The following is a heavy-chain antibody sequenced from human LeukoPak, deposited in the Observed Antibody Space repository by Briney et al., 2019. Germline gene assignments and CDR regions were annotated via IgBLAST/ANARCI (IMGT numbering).Heavy chain of an antibody. Sequence: SETLSLTCAVYGGSFSCYYWSWIRQPPGKGLEWIGEINHSGSTNYNPSLKSRVTISVDTSKNQFSLKLSSVTAADTAVYYCARGHFYDYIWGSYRPDAFDIWGQGTMVTVSS. CDR3: ARGHFYDYIWGSYRPDAFDI. CDR2: INHSGST. D-gene: IGHD3-16*02. V-gene: IGHV4-34*01. CDR1: GGSFSCYY. J-gene: IGHJ3*02.